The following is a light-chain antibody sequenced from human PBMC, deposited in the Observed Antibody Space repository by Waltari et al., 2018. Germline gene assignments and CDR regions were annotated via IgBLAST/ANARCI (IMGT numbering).Light chain of an antibody. Sequence: EHVLTQSPGTLSLSPGERATLPCRASQSVFSNYLAWYQQKPGQAPRVLIYGASSRAPGIPDRFSGSGSGTDFTLTISRLEPEDFAVYYCQQYGISYAFGQGTRLEIK. CDR1: QSVFSNY. CDR3: QQYGISYA. J-gene: IGKJ2*01. CDR2: GAS. V-gene: IGKV3-20*01.